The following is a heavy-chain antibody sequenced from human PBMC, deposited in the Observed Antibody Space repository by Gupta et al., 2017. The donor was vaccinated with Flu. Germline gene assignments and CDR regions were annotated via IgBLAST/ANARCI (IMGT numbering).Heavy chain of an antibody. CDR1: GFTFSDYV. D-gene: IGHD2-21*02. Sequence: QVRLVESGGGVVQPGRSLRLSCEAPGFTFSDYVMSWVRQSPGKGLEWLALIWYDGYLKYVAYSVKGRFSISRDKSKNTLYLQIKNRSPEDTATYFCSNGDDDKSGFYDFWGQGTLVTVSS. CDR2: IWYDGYLK. J-gene: IGHJ4*02. CDR3: SNGDDDKSGFYDF. V-gene: IGHV3-33*08.